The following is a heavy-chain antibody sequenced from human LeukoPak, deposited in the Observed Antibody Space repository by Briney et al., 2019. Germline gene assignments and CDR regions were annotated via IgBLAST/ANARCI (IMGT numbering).Heavy chain of an antibody. Sequence: SETLSLTCAVSGGSISSGGYSWSWIRQPPGEGLEWIGYIFHSGSTYYNPSLKSRVTISVDRSKNQFSLKLSSVTAADTGVYYCARFYASGSSFDYWGQGPLVTVSS. CDR3: ARFYASGSSFDY. CDR2: IFHSGST. CDR1: GGSISSGGYS. J-gene: IGHJ4*02. V-gene: IGHV4-30-2*01. D-gene: IGHD3-10*01.